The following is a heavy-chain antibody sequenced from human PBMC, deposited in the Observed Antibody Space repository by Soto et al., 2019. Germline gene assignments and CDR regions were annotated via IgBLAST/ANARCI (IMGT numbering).Heavy chain of an antibody. CDR1: GFTFSSYA. Sequence: GGSLRLSCAASGFTFSSYAMSWVRQAPGKGLEWVSAISGSGGSTYYADYVKGRFTISRDNSKNTLYLQMNSLRAEDTAVYYCAKDPLAYYDFWSGPYWGQGTLVTVSS. CDR3: AKDPLAYYDFWSGPY. J-gene: IGHJ4*02. CDR2: ISGSGGST. V-gene: IGHV3-23*01. D-gene: IGHD3-3*01.